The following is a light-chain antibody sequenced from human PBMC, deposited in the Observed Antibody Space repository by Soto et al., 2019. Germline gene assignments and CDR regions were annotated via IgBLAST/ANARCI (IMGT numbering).Light chain of an antibody. CDR1: SSGSIASNY. CDR2: DVS. CDR3: SSYTSSSTPWV. Sequence: LTQPHSVSESPGKTVTISCTRSSGSIASNYVQWYQQHPGKAPKLMIYDVSNRPSGVSNRFSGSKSGNTASLTISGLQAEDEADYYCSSYTSSSTPWVFGGGTKLTVL. J-gene: IGLJ3*02. V-gene: IGLV2-14*01.